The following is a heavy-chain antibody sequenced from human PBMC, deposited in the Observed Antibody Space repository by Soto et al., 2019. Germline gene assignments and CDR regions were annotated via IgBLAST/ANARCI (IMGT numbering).Heavy chain of an antibody. CDR3: ARDLGSSWYYFDY. D-gene: IGHD6-13*01. J-gene: IGHJ4*02. Sequence: SETLSLTCTVSGGSISSGGYYWSWIRQHPGKGLEWIGYIYYSGSTYYNPSLKSRVTISVDTSKNQFSLKLSSVTAADTALYYCARDLGSSWYYFDYWGQGTLVTVSS. V-gene: IGHV4-31*03. CDR1: GGSISSGGYY. CDR2: IYYSGST.